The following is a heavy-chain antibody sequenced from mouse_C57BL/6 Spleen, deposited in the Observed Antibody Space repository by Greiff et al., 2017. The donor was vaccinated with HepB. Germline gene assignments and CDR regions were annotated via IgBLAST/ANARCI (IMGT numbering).Heavy chain of an antibody. CDR3: ARITTVVAGWYFDV. Sequence: VKLVESGAELARPGASVKLSCKASGYTFTSYGISWVKQRTGQGLEWIGEIYPRSGNTYYNEKFKGKATLTADKSSSTAYMELRSLTSEDSAVYFCARITTVVAGWYFDVWGTGTTVTVSS. CDR1: GYTFTSYG. CDR2: IYPRSGNT. D-gene: IGHD1-1*01. V-gene: IGHV1-81*01. J-gene: IGHJ1*03.